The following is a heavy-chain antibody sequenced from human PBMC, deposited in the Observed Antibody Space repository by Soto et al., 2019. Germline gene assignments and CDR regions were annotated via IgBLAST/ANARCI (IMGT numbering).Heavy chain of an antibody. V-gene: IGHV3-49*03. CDR1: GFTFGDYA. Sequence: PGGSLRLSCTASGFTFGDYAMSWFRQAPGKGREWVGFLRSKAYGGTTEYAASVKGRFTISRDDSKSIAYLQMNSLKTEDTAVYYCTRDGVGATPYYYYGMDVWGQGTTVTVYS. D-gene: IGHD1-26*01. CDR2: LRSKAYGGTT. J-gene: IGHJ6*02. CDR3: TRDGVGATPYYYYGMDV.